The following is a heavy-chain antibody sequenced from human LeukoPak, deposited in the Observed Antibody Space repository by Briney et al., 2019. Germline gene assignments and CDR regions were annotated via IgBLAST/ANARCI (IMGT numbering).Heavy chain of an antibody. V-gene: IGHV3-30*02. J-gene: IGHJ4*02. D-gene: IGHD3-10*01. CDR2: IRYDGSSQ. Sequence: PGGSLRLSCAPSGFTSSNYAMHWVRQAPGKGLEWLTFIRYDGSSQYYADFVKGRFTISRDNSKNTLYLQMNSLRAEDTAVYYCARDQAGSGHYADSWGQGTLVTVSS. CDR1: GFTSSNYA. CDR3: ARDQAGSGHYADS.